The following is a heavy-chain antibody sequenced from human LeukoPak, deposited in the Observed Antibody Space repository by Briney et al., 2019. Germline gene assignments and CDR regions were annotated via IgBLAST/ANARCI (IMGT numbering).Heavy chain of an antibody. CDR1: GFTFSSYG. CDR3: AKPTTVTKEYYFDY. Sequence: GGSLRLSFAASGFTFSSYGMHWVRQAPGKGLEWVAFIRYDGSNKYYADSVKGRFTISRDNSKNTLYLQMNSLRAEDTAVYYCAKPTTVTKEYYFDYWGQGTLVTVSS. J-gene: IGHJ4*02. V-gene: IGHV3-30*02. CDR2: IRYDGSNK. D-gene: IGHD4-11*01.